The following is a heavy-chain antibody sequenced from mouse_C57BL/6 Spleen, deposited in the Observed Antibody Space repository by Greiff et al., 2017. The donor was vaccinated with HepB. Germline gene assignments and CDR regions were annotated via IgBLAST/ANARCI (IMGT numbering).Heavy chain of an antibody. CDR2: IYPGDGDT. CDR1: GYAFSSSW. D-gene: IGHD1-1*01. J-gene: IGHJ2*01. V-gene: IGHV1-82*01. CDR3: AIYYYGSSPFDY. Sequence: VQLQESGPELVKPGASVKISCKASGYAFSSSWMNWVKQRPGKGLEWIGRIYPGDGDTNYNGKFKGKATLTADKSSSTAYMQLSSLTSEDSAVYFCAIYYYGSSPFDYWGQGTTLTVSS.